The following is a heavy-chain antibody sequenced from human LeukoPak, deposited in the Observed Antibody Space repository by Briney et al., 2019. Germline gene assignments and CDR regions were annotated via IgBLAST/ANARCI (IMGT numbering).Heavy chain of an antibody. CDR1: GDSVSSNRAA. J-gene: IGHJ4*02. D-gene: IGHD2-8*01. Sequence: SQTLSLTCAISGDSVSSNRAAWSWNRQSPSRGLEWLGRTYYRSRWYNDYAVSVKSRITISPDTSKNQFSLQLNSMTPEDTAVYYCARDLSLSMYEWGQGTLVTVSS. CDR3: ARDLSLSMYE. V-gene: IGHV6-1*01. CDR2: TYYRSRWYN.